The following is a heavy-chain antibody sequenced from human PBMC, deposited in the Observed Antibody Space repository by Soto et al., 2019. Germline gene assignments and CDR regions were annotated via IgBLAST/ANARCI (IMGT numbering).Heavy chain of an antibody. Sequence: SCKASGYTFTGYYMHWVRQAPGKGLEWVSGISRNSDFLVYADSVKGRFTISRDNSKNTLYLQMNSLRAEDTAVYYCAKDDGPHDYWGQGTLVTVSS. J-gene: IGHJ4*02. CDR2: ISRNSDFL. V-gene: IGHV3-9*01. CDR3: AKDDGPHDY. CDR1: GYTFTGYY.